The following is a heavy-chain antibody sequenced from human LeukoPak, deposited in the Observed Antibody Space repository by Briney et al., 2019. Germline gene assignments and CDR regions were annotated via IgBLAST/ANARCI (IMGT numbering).Heavy chain of an antibody. V-gene: IGHV4-39*01. CDR1: GGSISSSSYY. J-gene: IGHJ4*02. D-gene: IGHD3-22*01. CDR2: IYCSGST. Sequence: SETLSLTCTVSGGSISSSSYYWGWIRQPPGKGLEWIGSIYCSGSTYYNPSLKSRVTISVGTSKNQFSLRLSSVTAADTAVYYCARRIYDRLGYGHFDYWGQGTLVTVSS. CDR3: ARRIYDRLGYGHFDY.